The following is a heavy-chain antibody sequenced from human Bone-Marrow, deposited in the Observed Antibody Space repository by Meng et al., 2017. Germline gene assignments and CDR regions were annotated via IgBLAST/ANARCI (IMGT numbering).Heavy chain of an antibody. CDR3: TTVTMYYDILTGYYSGLGAFDI. CDR1: GYTFTSYG. V-gene: IGHV3-15*01. D-gene: IGHD3-9*01. J-gene: IGHJ3*02. Sequence: SCKASGYTFTSYGISWVRQAPGKGLEWVGRIKSKTDGGTTDYAAPVKGRFTISRDDSKNTLYLQMNSLKTEDTAVYYCTTVTMYYDILTGYYSGLGAFDIWGQGTMVTVSS. CDR2: IKSKTDGGTT.